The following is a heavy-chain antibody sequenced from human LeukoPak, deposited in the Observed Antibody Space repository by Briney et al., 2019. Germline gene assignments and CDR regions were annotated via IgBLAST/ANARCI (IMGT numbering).Heavy chain of an antibody. CDR3: VKDRTGTYTLDY. V-gene: IGHV3-30-3*01. D-gene: IGHD3-10*01. CDR1: GFTSSNYA. Sequence: GRSLRLSCAATGFTSSNYAIHWGRQAPGKGLEWVAFISDDGSRQHYADSAKGRFTISRDSSKNTLNLQMNSLRAEDTAVYYCVKDRTGTYTLDYWGQGTLVTVSS. J-gene: IGHJ4*02. CDR2: ISDDGSRQ.